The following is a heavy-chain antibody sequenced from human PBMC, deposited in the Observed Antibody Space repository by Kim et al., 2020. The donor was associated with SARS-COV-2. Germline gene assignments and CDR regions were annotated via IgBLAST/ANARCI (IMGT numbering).Heavy chain of an antibody. D-gene: IGHD3-10*01. CDR2: IDPSDSYT. CDR1: GYSFTSYW. J-gene: IGHJ6*02. CDR3: ASQASDTMVRGVISYGMDV. Sequence: GESLKISCKGSGYSFTSYWISWVRQMPGKGLEWMGRIDPSDSYTNYSPSFQGHVTISADKSISTAYLQWSSLKASDTAMYYCASQASDTMVRGVISYGMDVWGQGTTVTVSS. V-gene: IGHV5-10-1*01.